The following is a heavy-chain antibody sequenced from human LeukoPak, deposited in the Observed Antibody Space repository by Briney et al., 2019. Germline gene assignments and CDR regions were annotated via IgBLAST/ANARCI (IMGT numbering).Heavy chain of an antibody. CDR3: ATETWELLGY. J-gene: IGHJ4*02. V-gene: IGHV1-24*01. Sequence: ASVKVSCKASGYTFTGYYMHWVRQAPGKGLEWMGGFDPEDGETIYAQKFQGRVTMTEDTSTDTAYMELSSLRSEDTAVYYCATETWELLGYWGQGTLVTVSS. D-gene: IGHD1-26*01. CDR1: GYTFTGYY. CDR2: FDPEDGET.